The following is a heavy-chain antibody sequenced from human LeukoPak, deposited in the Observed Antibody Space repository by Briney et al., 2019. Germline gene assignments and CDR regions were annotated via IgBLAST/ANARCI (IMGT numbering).Heavy chain of an antibody. V-gene: IGHV4-31*03. CDR3: VSGNGYDFRYFDY. J-gene: IGHJ4*02. D-gene: IGHD5-12*01. CDR1: GGSISSGAYY. Sequence: SETLSLTRTVSGGSISSGAYYWSWIRQHPGKGLEWIGYIYYSGSTYYNPSLKSRVTISVDTSKNQFSLRLSSVTAADTAVYYCVSGNGYDFRYFDYWGQGTLVTVSS. CDR2: IYYSGST.